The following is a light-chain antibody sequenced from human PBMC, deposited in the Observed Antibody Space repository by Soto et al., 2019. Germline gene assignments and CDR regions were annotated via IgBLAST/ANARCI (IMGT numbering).Light chain of an antibody. CDR3: GKWDSSLSSVV. J-gene: IGLJ2*01. V-gene: IGLV1-51*01. Sequence: QSVLTQPPSVSAAPGQKVTISCSGSSSNIGNNYVSWYQQLPGTAPKLLIYDNNERPSGIPDRFSGSKSGTSATLGITGLQTGDEADYYCGKWDSSLSSVVFGGGTKLTVL. CDR1: SSNIGNNY. CDR2: DNN.